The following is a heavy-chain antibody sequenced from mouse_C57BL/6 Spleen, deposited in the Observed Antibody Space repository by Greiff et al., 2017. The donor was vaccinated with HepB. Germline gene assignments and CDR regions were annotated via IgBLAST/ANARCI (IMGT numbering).Heavy chain of an antibody. J-gene: IGHJ4*01. D-gene: IGHD1-1*01. CDR1: GYSFTGYF. CDR2: INPYNGDT. V-gene: IGHV1-20*01. CDR3: ARESYGSSAMDY. Sequence: VQLKQSGPELVKPGDSVKISCKASGYSFTGYFMNWVMQSHGKSLEWIGRINPYNGDTFYNQKFKGKATLTVDKSSSTAHMELRSLTSEDSAVYYCARESYGSSAMDYWGQGTSVTVSS.